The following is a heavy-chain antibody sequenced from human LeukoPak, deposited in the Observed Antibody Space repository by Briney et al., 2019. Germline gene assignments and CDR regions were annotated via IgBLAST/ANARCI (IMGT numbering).Heavy chain of an antibody. CDR2: INHSGNT. CDR1: VGPFSGYY. Sequence: KPSETVSLTCAVNVGPFSGYYGRWVRQPPGRGLEWVGEINHSGNTNYNPSLTSRVTTSVDSSHSHFSLRLTSVTPADTAVYYCATKTSLTYYYKRREVFGLDVWGQGTTVTVSS. D-gene: IGHD3-10*01. J-gene: IGHJ6*02. V-gene: IGHV4-34*01. CDR3: ATKTSLTYYYKRREVFGLDV.